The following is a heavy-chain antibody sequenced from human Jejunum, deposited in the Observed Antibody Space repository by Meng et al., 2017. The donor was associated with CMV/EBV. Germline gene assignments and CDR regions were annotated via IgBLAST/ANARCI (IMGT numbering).Heavy chain of an antibody. J-gene: IGHJ4*02. V-gene: IGHV3-11*01. CDR3: ARRRDYFDS. Sequence: LSCAASGFALSDSYMSWIRQAPGKGLEWLSYISSSGTTTYYVDSVRGRFTISRDNAKNSLYLQMNSLRAEDTAVYYCARRRDYFDSWGQGTLVTVSS. CDR1: GFALSDSY. CDR2: ISSSGTTT.